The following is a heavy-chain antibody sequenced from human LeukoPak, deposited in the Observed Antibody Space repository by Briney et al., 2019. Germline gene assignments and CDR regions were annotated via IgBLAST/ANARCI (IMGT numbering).Heavy chain of an antibody. V-gene: IGHV4-38-2*01. CDR2: IYHSGAS. CDR1: GYSISSSDY. J-gene: IGHJ3*02. CDR3: ARLSRGLLLVDM. D-gene: IGHD1-26*01. Sequence: PSETLSLTCVVSGYSISSSDYWGWIRQPPGRGLEWIGNIYHSGASYYNPSLKSRVTISVDTSKNQFSLKLTSVTAADTAVYYCARLSRGLLLVDMWGQGTVVTVSS.